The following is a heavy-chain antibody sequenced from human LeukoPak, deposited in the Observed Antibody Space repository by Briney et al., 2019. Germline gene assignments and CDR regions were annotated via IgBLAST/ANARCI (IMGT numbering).Heavy chain of an antibody. Sequence: SETLSLTCAVYGGSFSGYYWSWIRQPPGKGLEWIGEINHSGSTNYNPSLKSRVTISVDTSKNQFSLKLSSVTAADTAVYYCATQSPDYSYYMDVWGKGTTVTVSS. CDR1: GGSFSGYY. CDR3: ATQSPDYSYYMDV. J-gene: IGHJ6*03. V-gene: IGHV4-34*01. CDR2: INHSGST.